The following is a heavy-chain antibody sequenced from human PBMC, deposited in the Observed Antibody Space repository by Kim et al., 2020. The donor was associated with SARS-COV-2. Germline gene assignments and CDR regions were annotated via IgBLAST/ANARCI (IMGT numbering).Heavy chain of an antibody. V-gene: IGHV3-21*01. D-gene: IGHD2-2*02. Sequence: GGSLRLSCAASGFTFSSYSMNWVRQAPGKGLEWVSAISSSGSSIYYADSVKGRFTISRDNSKNTLHLQMNSLRAEDTAVYYCARAAGYTGSWHDAYDIWG. CDR1: GFTFSSYS. CDR2: ISSSGSSI. CDR3: ARAAGYTGSWHDAYDI. J-gene: IGHJ3*02.